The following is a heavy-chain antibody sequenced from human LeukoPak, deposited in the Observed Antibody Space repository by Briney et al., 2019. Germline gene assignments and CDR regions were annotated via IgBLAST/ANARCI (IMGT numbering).Heavy chain of an antibody. Sequence: SETLSLTCTVSGGSISSYYWSWIRQPPGKGLEWIGYIYYSGSTNYNPSLESRVTISVDTSKNQFSLKLSSVTAADTAVYYCARVSGYYDSSGYYNYYGMDVWGQGTTVTVSS. V-gene: IGHV4-59*01. D-gene: IGHD3-22*01. CDR1: GGSISSYY. J-gene: IGHJ6*02. CDR2: IYYSGST. CDR3: ARVSGYYDSSGYYNYYGMDV.